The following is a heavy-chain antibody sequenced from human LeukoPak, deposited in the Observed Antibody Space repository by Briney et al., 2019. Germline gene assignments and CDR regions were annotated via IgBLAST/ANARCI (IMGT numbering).Heavy chain of an antibody. CDR2: IRSKAYGGTT. CDR3: TRDQTPYY. V-gene: IGHV3-49*04. CDR1: GFTFGDYA. J-gene: IGHJ4*02. Sequence: PGGSLRLSCTASGFTFGDYAMTWVRQAPGKGLEWVGFIRSKAYGGTTEYAASVKGRFTTSRDDSKSIAYLQMNSLKTEDTAVYYCTRDQTPYYWGQGTLVTVSS.